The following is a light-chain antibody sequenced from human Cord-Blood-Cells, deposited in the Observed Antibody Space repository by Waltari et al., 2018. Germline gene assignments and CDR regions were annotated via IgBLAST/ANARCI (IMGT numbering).Light chain of an antibody. J-gene: IGKJ4*01. V-gene: IGKV1-33*01. Sequence: IPMPQSPSSLSASVGDRVTVTFQASQDISNYLNCYQQKPGKAPKLLICDASNLETGVPSRFSGSGSGTDFTFTISSLQPEDIATYYCQQYDNLPLTFGGGTKVEIK. CDR1: QDISNY. CDR2: DAS. CDR3: QQYDNLPLT.